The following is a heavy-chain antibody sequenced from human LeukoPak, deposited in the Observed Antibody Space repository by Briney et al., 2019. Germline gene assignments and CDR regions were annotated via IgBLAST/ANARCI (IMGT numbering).Heavy chain of an antibody. CDR1: GGSFGGYY. CDR3: ARDFRGNYGSRGMDV. D-gene: IGHD1-26*01. CDR2: INHSGST. J-gene: IGHJ6*02. Sequence: PAETLSLTCAVYGGSFGGYYWSWIRQPPGKGLEWIGEINHSGSTNYHPSLKSRVTISLDTSKNQFSLKLSPVTAADTAVYYSARDFRGNYGSRGMDVWGQGTTVTVSS. V-gene: IGHV4-34*01.